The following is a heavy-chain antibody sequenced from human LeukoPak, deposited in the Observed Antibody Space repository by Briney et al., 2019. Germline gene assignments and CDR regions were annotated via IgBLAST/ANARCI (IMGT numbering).Heavy chain of an antibody. D-gene: IGHD4-17*01. Sequence: SETLSLTCTVSGGSISSYYWSWIRQPPGKGLEWIGYIYYSGSTNYNPSLKSRVTISVDTSKNQFSLKLSSVTAADTAVYYCAREATVTGWFDPWGQGTLVTVSS. CDR1: GGSISSYY. J-gene: IGHJ5*02. CDR3: AREATVTGWFDP. V-gene: IGHV4-59*01. CDR2: IYYSGST.